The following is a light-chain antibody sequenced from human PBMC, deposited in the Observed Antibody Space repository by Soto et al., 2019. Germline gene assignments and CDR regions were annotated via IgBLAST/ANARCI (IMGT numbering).Light chain of an antibody. CDR2: GAS. Sequence: EILLTPSPGTLSLSPGERASLSCRASQSVSSSYLAWYQQKPGQTPRLLIYGASSRATGIPDRFSGSGSGTDFTLTISMLEPEDFAIYYCQQRHSWVTFGQGTRLEIK. CDR1: QSVSSSY. J-gene: IGKJ5*01. V-gene: IGKV3D-20*02. CDR3: QQRHSWVT.